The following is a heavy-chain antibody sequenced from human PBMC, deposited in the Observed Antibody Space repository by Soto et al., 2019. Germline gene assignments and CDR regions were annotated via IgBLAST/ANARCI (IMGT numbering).Heavy chain of an antibody. V-gene: IGHV1-3*01. CDR3: ARDLDHGDSYYLYYGMDV. D-gene: IGHD4-17*01. J-gene: IGHJ6*02. CDR2: INAGNGNT. Sequence: ASVKVSCKASGYTFTSYAMHWVRQAPGQRLEWMGWINAGNGNTEYSQKFQGRVTITRDTSASTAYMELSSLRSEDTAVYYCARDLDHGDSYYLYYGMDVWGQGTTVTVSS. CDR1: GYTFTSYA.